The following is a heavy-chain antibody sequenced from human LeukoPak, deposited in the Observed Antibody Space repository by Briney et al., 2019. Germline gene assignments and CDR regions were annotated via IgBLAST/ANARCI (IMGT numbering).Heavy chain of an antibody. Sequence: GGSLRLSCAASGFTFSSYEMNWVRQAPGKGLEWVSSISSSSSYIYYADSVKGRFTISRDNAKNSLYLQMNSLRAEDTAVYYCARARSSSSWLDAFDIWGQGTMVTVSS. CDR3: ARARSSSSWLDAFDI. CDR1: GFTFSSYE. CDR2: ISSSSSYI. D-gene: IGHD6-13*01. V-gene: IGHV3-21*01. J-gene: IGHJ3*02.